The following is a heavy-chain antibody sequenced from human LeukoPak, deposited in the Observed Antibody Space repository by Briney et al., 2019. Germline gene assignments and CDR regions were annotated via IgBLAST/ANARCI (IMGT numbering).Heavy chain of an antibody. J-gene: IGHJ4*02. Sequence: AGGSLRLSCAASGFTFSSYAMSWVRQAPGKGLEWVSAISGSGGSTYYADSVKGRFTISRDNSKNTLYVQMNSLRAEDTAVYYCAKLAFVVVVPAADYWGQGTLVTVSS. D-gene: IGHD2-2*01. V-gene: IGHV3-23*01. CDR1: GFTFSSYA. CDR2: ISGSGGST. CDR3: AKLAFVVVVPAADY.